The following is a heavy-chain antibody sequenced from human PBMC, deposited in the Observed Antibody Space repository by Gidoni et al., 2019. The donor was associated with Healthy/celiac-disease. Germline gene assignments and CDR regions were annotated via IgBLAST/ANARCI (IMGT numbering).Heavy chain of an antibody. CDR1: GFTFDDYG. Sequence: EVQLVESGGGVVRPGGALRLSCPASGFTFDDYGMIWVRQAPGKGLEWVSGINWNGGSTGYADSVKGRFTISRDNAKNSLYLQMNSLRAEDTALYHCASSRIAAGAFDIWGQGTMVTVSS. CDR3: ASSRIAAGAFDI. V-gene: IGHV3-20*01. J-gene: IGHJ3*02. CDR2: INWNGGST. D-gene: IGHD6-6*01.